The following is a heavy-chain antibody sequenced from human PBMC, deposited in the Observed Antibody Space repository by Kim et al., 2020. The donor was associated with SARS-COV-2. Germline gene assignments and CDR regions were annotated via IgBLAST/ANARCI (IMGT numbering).Heavy chain of an antibody. CDR3: ARDGELYCSGGSCYWGFDY. CDR1: GCSISSSSYY. D-gene: IGHD2-15*01. J-gene: IGHJ4*02. CDR2: TYYSGST. Sequence: SETLSLTCTVSGCSISSSSYYWGWIRQPPGKGLEWIGSTYYSGSTYYNPSLKSRVTISVDTSMNQFSLKLSSVTAADTAVYYCARDGELYCSGGSCYWGFDYWGQGTLLTVSS. V-gene: IGHV4-39*07.